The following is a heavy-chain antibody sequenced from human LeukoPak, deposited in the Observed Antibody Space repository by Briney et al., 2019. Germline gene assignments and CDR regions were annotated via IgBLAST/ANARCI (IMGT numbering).Heavy chain of an antibody. CDR2: IKSKTDGGTT. Sequence: PGGSLRLSCAASGFTFSNAWMSWVRQAPGKGLEWVGRIKSKTDGGTTDYAAPVKGRFTISRDNSKNTLYLQMNSLRAEDTAVYYCARDRVNSSAPDDAFDIWGQGTMVTVSS. V-gene: IGHV3-15*01. J-gene: IGHJ3*02. CDR3: ARDRVNSSAPDDAFDI. CDR1: GFTFSNAW. D-gene: IGHD3-22*01.